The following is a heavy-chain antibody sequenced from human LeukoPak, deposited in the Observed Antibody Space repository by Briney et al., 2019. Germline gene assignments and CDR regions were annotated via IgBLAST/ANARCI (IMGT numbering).Heavy chain of an antibody. D-gene: IGHD3-22*01. V-gene: IGHV4-59*12. CDR2: IYYSGST. J-gene: IGHJ4*02. CDR3: ATHYDSSGYYYLFYFDY. Sequence: PSETLSLTCTVSGGSISSYYWSWIRQPPGKGLEWIGHIYYSGSTNYNPSLKSRVTISVDTSKNQFSLRLSSVTAADTAVYYCATHYDSSGYYYLFYFDYWGQGTLVTVSS. CDR1: GGSISSYY.